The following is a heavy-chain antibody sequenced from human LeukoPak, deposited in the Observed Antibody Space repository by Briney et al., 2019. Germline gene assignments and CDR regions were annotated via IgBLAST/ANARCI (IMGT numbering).Heavy chain of an antibody. J-gene: IGHJ4*02. CDR1: GFTFSSYA. V-gene: IGHV3-30*04. Sequence: PGGSLRLSCAASGFTFSSYAMHWVRQAPGKGLEWVAVISYDGSNKYYADSVKGRFTISRDNSKNTLYLQMNSLRAEDTAVYYCARALGTDGTYSGGYDYWGQGTLVTVSS. CDR2: ISYDGSNK. D-gene: IGHD1-26*01. CDR3: ARALGTDGTYSGGYDY.